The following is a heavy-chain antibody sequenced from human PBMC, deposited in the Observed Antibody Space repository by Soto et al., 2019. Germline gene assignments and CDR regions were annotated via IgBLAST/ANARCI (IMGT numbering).Heavy chain of an antibody. CDR3: AKDLYGDFDY. D-gene: IGHD4-17*01. V-gene: IGHV3-23*01. Sequence: GGSLRLSCAASGFAFNNYAMTWVRQAPGKGLEWVSTISGSGGTTYYADSVKGRFTISRDNSKNTLYLQMNSLRAEDTAVYYCAKDLYGDFDYWGQGALVTVSS. J-gene: IGHJ4*02. CDR2: ISGSGGTT. CDR1: GFAFNNYA.